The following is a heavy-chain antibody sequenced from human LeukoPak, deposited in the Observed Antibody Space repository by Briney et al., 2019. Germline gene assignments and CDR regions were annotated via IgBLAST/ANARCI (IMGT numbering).Heavy chain of an antibody. D-gene: IGHD3-22*01. J-gene: IGHJ4*02. CDR1: GFTFSDYA. V-gene: IGHV3-23*01. CDR3: ATDRERDPSVYYLV. CDR2: ISDDGSGT. Sequence: PGGSLRLSCAASGFTFSDYAMSWVRQAPGQGLEWVSTISDDGSGTYYADSVKGRFTISRDNSKNTLFLQIKSLRAEDSAVYYCATDRERDPSVYYLVGGQGTLITVPS.